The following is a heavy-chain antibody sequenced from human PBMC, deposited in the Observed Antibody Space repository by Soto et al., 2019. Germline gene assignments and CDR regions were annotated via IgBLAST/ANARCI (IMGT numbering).Heavy chain of an antibody. D-gene: IGHD3-22*01. CDR1: GFTFSSYS. Sequence: PGGSLRLSCAASGFTFSSYSMNWVRQAPGKGLEWVSYISSSSSTIYYADSVKGRFTISRDNAKNSLYLQMNSLRAEDTAVYYCTTDPATMIVVVPSSGWGQGTLVTVSS. CDR3: TTDPATMIVVVPSSG. J-gene: IGHJ4*02. CDR2: ISSSSSTI. V-gene: IGHV3-48*01.